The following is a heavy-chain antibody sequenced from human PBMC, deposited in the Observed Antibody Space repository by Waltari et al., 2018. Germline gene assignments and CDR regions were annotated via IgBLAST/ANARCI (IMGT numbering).Heavy chain of an antibody. D-gene: IGHD6-13*01. J-gene: IGHJ4*02. CDR3: AKAAAGRYYFDY. V-gene: IGHV3-23*01. CDR2: ISGSGGST. CDR1: GFTFSSCA. Sequence: EVQLLESGGGLVQPGGSLRLSCAASGFTFSSCARSWVRQAPGKGLEWVSAISGSGGSTYYADSVKGRFTISRDNSKNTLYLQMNSLRAEDTAVDYCAKAAAGRYYFDYWGQGTLVTVSS.